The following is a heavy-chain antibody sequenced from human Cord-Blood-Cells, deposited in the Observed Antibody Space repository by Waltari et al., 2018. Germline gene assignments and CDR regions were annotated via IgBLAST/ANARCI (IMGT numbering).Heavy chain of an antibody. Sequence: QLQLQESGPGLVKPSETLSLTCTVPGGSISSSSYYWGWIRQPPGKGLEWIGSIYYSGSTYYNPSLKSRVTISVDTSKNQFSLKLSSVTAADTAVYYCARRLSTGYFDYWGQGTLVTVSS. J-gene: IGHJ4*02. D-gene: IGHD1-1*01. V-gene: IGHV4-39*01. CDR1: GGSISSSSYY. CDR3: ARRLSTGYFDY. CDR2: IYYSGST.